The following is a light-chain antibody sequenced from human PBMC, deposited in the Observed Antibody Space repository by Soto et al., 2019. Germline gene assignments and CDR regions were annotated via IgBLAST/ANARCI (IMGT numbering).Light chain of an antibody. CDR1: QSISSY. CDR3: KQSYSTPPT. Sequence: DIQMTQSPSSLSASVGDRVTITCRASQSISSYLNWYQQKPGKAPKLLIYAASSLQSGVTSRFSCSTSGPDFTLTISSLQPEDFATHYYKQSYSTPPTFGQGTKLEIK. V-gene: IGKV1-39*01. CDR2: AAS. J-gene: IGKJ2*01.